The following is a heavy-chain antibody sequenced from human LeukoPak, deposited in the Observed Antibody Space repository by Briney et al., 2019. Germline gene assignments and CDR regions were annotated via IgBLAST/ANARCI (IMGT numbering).Heavy chain of an antibody. CDR1: GYTFTSYD. CDR2: MNPNSGNT. Sequence: ASVKVSCKASGYTFTSYDINWVRQATGQGLEWMGWMNPNSGNTRYTQKFQGRVTMTRNTSISTAYMELSSLRSEDTAVYYCARAHYDILTGYYVYYYYGMDVWGQGTTVTVSS. D-gene: IGHD3-9*01. V-gene: IGHV1-8*01. CDR3: ARAHYDILTGYYVYYYYGMDV. J-gene: IGHJ6*02.